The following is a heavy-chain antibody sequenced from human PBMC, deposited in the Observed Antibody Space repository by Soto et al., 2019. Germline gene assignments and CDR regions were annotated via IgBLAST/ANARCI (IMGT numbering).Heavy chain of an antibody. CDR1: GGSFPSDT. Sequence: QVQLMQSGAEVKKPGSSVKVSCRASGGSFPSDTTSWWRQAPGQGLEWLGGIVPVFGTPNHAQKFQGRVTISADGSTNTAYMELTSLRPEDTAVYYCTRPSSGYYHDAFDIWGQGTLVTVSS. D-gene: IGHD3-22*01. J-gene: IGHJ3*02. CDR3: TRPSSGYYHDAFDI. V-gene: IGHV1-69*01. CDR2: IVPVFGTP.